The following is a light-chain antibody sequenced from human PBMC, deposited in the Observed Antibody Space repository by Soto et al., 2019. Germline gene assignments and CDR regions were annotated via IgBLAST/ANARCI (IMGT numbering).Light chain of an antibody. CDR3: QQYGSSPPYT. Sequence: EIVLTQSPGTLSLSSGERVTLSCRASQSVSSSYLAWYQQKPGQAPRLLIYGASSRATGIPDRFSGSGSGTDFTLTISRLEPEDFALYYCQQYGSSPPYTFGQGTKLEIK. V-gene: IGKV3-20*01. CDR2: GAS. J-gene: IGKJ2*01. CDR1: QSVSSSY.